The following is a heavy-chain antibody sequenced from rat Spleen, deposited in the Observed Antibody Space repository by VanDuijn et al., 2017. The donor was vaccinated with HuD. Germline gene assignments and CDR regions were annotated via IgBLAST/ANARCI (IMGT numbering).Heavy chain of an antibody. CDR2: ISNTGDT. CDR3: TRDNYYFDY. V-gene: IGHV5-31*01. Sequence: EVQLVESGGGRVQPGRSLKLSCVASGITFNNYWMTWIRQAPGKGLEWVASISNTGDTFYPDSVKGRFSISRDDAKSTIYLYINSLRSEDTATYYCTRDNYYFDYWGQGVMVTVSS. J-gene: IGHJ2*01. CDR1: GITFNNYW. D-gene: IGHD1-11*01.